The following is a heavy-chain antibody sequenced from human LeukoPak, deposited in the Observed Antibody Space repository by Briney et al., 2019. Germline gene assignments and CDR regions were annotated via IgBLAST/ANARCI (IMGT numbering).Heavy chain of an antibody. D-gene: IGHD3-22*01. CDR1: GYTFTSYG. CDR3: ARDLGGYYYDSSGYYNFDY. Sequence: GASVTVSCKASGYTFTSYGISWVRQAPGQGLEWMGWISAYNGNTNYAQKLQGRVTITTDTSTSTAYMELRSLRSDDTAVYYCARDLGGYYYDSSGYYNFDYWGQGTLVTVSS. V-gene: IGHV1-18*01. J-gene: IGHJ4*02. CDR2: ISAYNGNT.